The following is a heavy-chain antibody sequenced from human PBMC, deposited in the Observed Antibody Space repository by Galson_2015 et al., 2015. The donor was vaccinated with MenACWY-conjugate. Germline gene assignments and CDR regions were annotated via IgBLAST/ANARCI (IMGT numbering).Heavy chain of an antibody. J-gene: IGHJ4*02. Sequence: QSGAEVKKPGDSLKISCKGSGYNFTSYWIAWVRQMPGKGLEWMGIIYPGDSDTTHSPSFQGQVTISADNAISTAYLRWSNLKASDPSMYYCARLSTAAPHYYFAYRGQGTLIPVS. CDR2: IYPGDSDT. V-gene: IGHV5-51*01. CDR3: ARLSTAAPHYYFAY. CDR1: GYNFTSYW. D-gene: IGHD6-13*01.